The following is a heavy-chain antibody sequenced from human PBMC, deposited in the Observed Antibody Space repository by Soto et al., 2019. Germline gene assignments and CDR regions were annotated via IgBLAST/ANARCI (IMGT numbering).Heavy chain of an antibody. CDR1: GFTFSTYA. D-gene: IGHD3-22*01. Sequence: EVQLLESGGDLIQPGGSLRLSCAASGFTFSTYAMSWVRQAPGKGLGWVSAISSSGGSTFYADAAQGRFTISRENARNTLYLQTNGLRTENTAIYYCAKYQPMTQPRPYFDSGSQGTVVTVSS. CDR2: ISSSGGST. V-gene: IGHV3-23*01. J-gene: IGHJ4*02. CDR3: AKYQPMTQPRPYFDS.